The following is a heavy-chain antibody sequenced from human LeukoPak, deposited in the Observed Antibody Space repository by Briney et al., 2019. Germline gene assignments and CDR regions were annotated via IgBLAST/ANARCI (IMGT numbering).Heavy chain of an antibody. V-gene: IGHV3-53*01. CDR3: AKDHGSGSYYFDY. Sequence: GGSLRLSCAASEFPVSSNYMSWVRQAPGKGLEWVSVIYSGGSTYYADSVKGRFTISRDNSKNTLYLQMNSLRAEDTAVYYCAKDHGSGSYYFDYWGQGTLVTVSS. J-gene: IGHJ4*02. D-gene: IGHD3-10*01. CDR2: IYSGGST. CDR1: EFPVSSNY.